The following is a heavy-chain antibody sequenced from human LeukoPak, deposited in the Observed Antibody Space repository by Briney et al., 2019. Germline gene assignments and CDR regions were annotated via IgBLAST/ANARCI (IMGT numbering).Heavy chain of an antibody. D-gene: IGHD3-22*01. J-gene: IGHJ4*02. CDR3: ARGSYYYYYDSSGYEGTGFDY. CDR1: GGSFSGYY. CDR2: IHTSGST. V-gene: IGHV4-59*10. Sequence: SETLSLTCAVYGGSFSGYYWSWIRQSAGKGLEWIGRIHTSGSTNYNPSLKSRVTMSVDTSKNQFSLKVNSVTAADTAVYYCARGSYYYYYDSSGYEGTGFDYWGQGTLVTVSS.